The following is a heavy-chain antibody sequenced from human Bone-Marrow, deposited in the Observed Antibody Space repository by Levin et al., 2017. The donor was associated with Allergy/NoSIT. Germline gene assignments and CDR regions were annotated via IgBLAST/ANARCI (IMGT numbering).Heavy chain of an antibody. Sequence: GESLKISCAASGFTFSNYWMSWVRQAPGKGPEWVANIKKDGSDQYYVDSVKGRFTISRDNAKSSLYLQMNSLRAEDTAVYFCAREWDDSGSSPLIVHWGQGTLVTVSS. D-gene: IGHD3-22*01. CDR1: GFTFSNYW. CDR3: AREWDDSGSSPLIVH. J-gene: IGHJ4*02. V-gene: IGHV3-7*01. CDR2: IKKDGSDQ.